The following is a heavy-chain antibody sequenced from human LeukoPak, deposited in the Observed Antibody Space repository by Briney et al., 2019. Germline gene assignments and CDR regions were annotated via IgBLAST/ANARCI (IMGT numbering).Heavy chain of an antibody. D-gene: IGHD6-6*01. CDR1: GFTFKSHA. CDR2: INTNGANT. V-gene: IGHV3-64*05. Sequence: XGSLRLSCSASGFTFKSHAMHWVRQAPGKGLEYVSSINTNGANTYYADSVKGRFTISRDNSGNTVYVQMNSLTPEDTAVYYCVKGLDYSSSQMDSWGQGTLVTASS. CDR3: VKGLDYSSSQMDS. J-gene: IGHJ4*02.